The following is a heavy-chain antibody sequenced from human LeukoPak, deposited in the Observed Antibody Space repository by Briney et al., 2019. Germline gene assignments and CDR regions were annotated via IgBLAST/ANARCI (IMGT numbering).Heavy chain of an antibody. CDR1: GFTFSSYA. V-gene: IGHV3-23*01. Sequence: GGSLRLSCAASGFTFSSYAMSWVRQAPGKGLEWASAISGSGGSTYYADSVKGRFTISRDNSKNTLYLQMNSLRAEDTAVYYCAKWEHYYDSNWFDPWGQGTLVTVSS. CDR3: AKWEHYYDSNWFDP. J-gene: IGHJ5*02. D-gene: IGHD3-22*01. CDR2: ISGSGGST.